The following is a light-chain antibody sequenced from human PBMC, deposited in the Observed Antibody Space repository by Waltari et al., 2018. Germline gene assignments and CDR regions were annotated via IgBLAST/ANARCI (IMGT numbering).Light chain of an antibody. V-gene: IGLV2-23*01. J-gene: IGLJ3*02. CDR1: SRDVGSYNL. CDR2: EGS. Sequence: QSALTQPASVSGSPGQSITISCTGTSRDVGSYNLVSWYQQHPGKAPKLMIYEGSKRPSGVSNRFSGSESGNTASLTISGLQAEDEADYYCCSYAGSSAWVFGGGTKLTVL. CDR3: CSYAGSSAWV.